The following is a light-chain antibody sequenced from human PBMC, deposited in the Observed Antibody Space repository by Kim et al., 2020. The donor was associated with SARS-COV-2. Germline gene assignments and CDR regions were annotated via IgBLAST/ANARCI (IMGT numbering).Light chain of an antibody. CDR2: DVT. V-gene: IGLV2-11*01. Sequence: GQSVTISCTGTSSDVGGYYYVSWYQQHPGKAPKLMIYDVTKRPSGVPDRFSGSKSDNTASLTISGLQAEDEADYYCCSYAGSYTLVFGGGTQLTVL. CDR1: SSDVGGYYY. CDR3: CSYAGSYTLV. J-gene: IGLJ3*02.